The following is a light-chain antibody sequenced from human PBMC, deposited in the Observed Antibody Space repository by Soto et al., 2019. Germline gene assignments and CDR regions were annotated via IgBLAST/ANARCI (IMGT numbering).Light chain of an antibody. CDR2: KAS. Sequence: DIQMTRSPSTLSASVGDRVTITCRASQSISSWLAWYQQKPGKASKLLIYKASSLESGVPSRFSGSGSGTEITLIISSLQPDDSATYYCQQYRGYWTFGQGTKVDIK. V-gene: IGKV1-5*03. CDR3: QQYRGYWT. CDR1: QSISSW. J-gene: IGKJ1*01.